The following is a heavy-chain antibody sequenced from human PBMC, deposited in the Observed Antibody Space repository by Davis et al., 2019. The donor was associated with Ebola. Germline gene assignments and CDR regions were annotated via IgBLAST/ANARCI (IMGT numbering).Heavy chain of an antibody. V-gene: IGHV1-46*01. CDR1: GYTFTSYY. CDR3: ARDHCTGGVCHAIEDYFDY. D-gene: IGHD2-8*02. CDR2: INPSGGST. J-gene: IGHJ4*02. Sequence: ASVKVSCKASGYTFTSYYMHWVRQAPGQGLEWMGIINPSGGSTSYAQKFQGRVTMTRDTSTSTVYMELRSLRSDDTAVYYCARDHCTGGVCHAIEDYFDYWGQGTLVTVSS.